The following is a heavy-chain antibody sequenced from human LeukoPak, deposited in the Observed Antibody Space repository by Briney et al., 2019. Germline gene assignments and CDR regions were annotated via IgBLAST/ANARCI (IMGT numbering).Heavy chain of an antibody. Sequence: SETLSLTCTVSGGSISSYYWSWIRQPPGKGLEWIGYIYYSGSTNYNPSLKSRVTISVDTSKNQFSLKLSSVTAADTAVYYCARSFGVPPATSFDPWGQGTLVTVSS. CDR2: IYYSGST. CDR3: ARSFGVPPATSFDP. D-gene: IGHD3-3*01. J-gene: IGHJ5*02. V-gene: IGHV4-59*01. CDR1: GGSISSYY.